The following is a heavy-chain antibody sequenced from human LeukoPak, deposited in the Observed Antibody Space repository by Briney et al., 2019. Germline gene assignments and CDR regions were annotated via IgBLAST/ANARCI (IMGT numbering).Heavy chain of an antibody. CDR1: GFTFSSYE. V-gene: IGHV3-48*03. CDR2: ISSSGSTI. J-gene: IGHJ4*02. Sequence: GGSLRLSCAASGFTFSSYEMNWVRQAPGKGLEWVSYISSSGSTIYYADSVKGRFTISRDNAKNSLYLQMNSLRAEDTAVYYCARDGSGHRDYNFDYWGQGTLVTVSS. D-gene: IGHD4-11*01. CDR3: ARDGSGHRDYNFDY.